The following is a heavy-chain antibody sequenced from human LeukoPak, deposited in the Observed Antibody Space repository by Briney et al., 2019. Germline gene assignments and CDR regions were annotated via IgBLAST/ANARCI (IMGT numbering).Heavy chain of an antibody. CDR3: AALPRGSLDY. V-gene: IGHV3-30*04. J-gene: IGHJ4*02. CDR1: GFTFGTFA. Sequence: GGSLRLSCAASGFTFGTFAMIWVRQPPGKGLEWVAIISYDESKKYYADSVKGRFTISRDNSKNTLFLQMNNLRPDDTAVYYCAALPRGSLDYWGQGTLVTVSS. D-gene: IGHD3-16*01. CDR2: ISYDESKK.